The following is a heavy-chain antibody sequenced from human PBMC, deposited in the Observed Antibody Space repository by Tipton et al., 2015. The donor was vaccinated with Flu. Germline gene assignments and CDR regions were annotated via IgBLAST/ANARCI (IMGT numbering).Heavy chain of an antibody. J-gene: IGHJ4*02. Sequence: SLRLSCAASGFTFSNYWMSWVRQAPGKGLEWVANIRQDGSEKYHVDSVKGRFTISRDNAKNSLYLQMNSLRAEDTAIYYCARARGGSCSGGSCYSNYFDYWGQGTLVTVSS. V-gene: IGHV3-7*01. D-gene: IGHD2-15*01. CDR3: ARARGGSCSGGSCYSNYFDY. CDR1: GFTFSNYW. CDR2: IRQDGSEK.